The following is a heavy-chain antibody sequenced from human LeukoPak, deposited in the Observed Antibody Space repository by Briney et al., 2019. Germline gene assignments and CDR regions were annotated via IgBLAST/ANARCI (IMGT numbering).Heavy chain of an antibody. CDR3: ARGQEDYDSSGYYLSTYYFDY. D-gene: IGHD3-22*01. CDR2: ISGDGGKT. V-gene: IGHV3-23*01. Sequence: GGSLRLSCATSGFIFSDYAMTWVRQAPGKGLEWVSDISGDGGKTYHTDSVKGRFTISRDSSKNTLYLQMNSLRAEDTAVYYCARGQEDYDSSGYYLSTYYFDYWGQGTLVTVSS. CDR1: GFIFSDYA. J-gene: IGHJ4*02.